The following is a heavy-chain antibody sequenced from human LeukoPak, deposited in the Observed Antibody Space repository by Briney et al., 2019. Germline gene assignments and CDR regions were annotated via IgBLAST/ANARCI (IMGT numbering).Heavy chain of an antibody. CDR2: ISDIGSI. CDR3: AGHHPRNTVDF. Sequence: SETLSLTCTVSGGSISSYYWSWIRQPPGKGLEWIAYISDIGSINYNPSLKSRVTISLDTSKNQLSLKLSSVTAADTAVYYCAGHHPRNTVDFWGQGTLVTVSS. J-gene: IGHJ4*02. V-gene: IGHV4-59*08. D-gene: IGHD2/OR15-2a*01. CDR1: GGSISSYY.